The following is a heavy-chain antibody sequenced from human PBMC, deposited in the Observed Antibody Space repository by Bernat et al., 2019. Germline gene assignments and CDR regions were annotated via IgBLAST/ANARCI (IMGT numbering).Heavy chain of an antibody. J-gene: IGHJ3*02. D-gene: IGHD1-26*01. CDR1: GFTFSSYG. V-gene: IGHV3-30*18. CDR3: AKDQVGATWTGRAFDI. Sequence: QVQLVESGGGVVQPGRSLRLSCAASGFTFSSYGMHWVRQAPGKGLEWVAVISYDGSNKYYADSVKGRFTISRDNSKNTLYLQMNSLRAEDTAVYYFAKDQVGATWTGRAFDIWGQGSMVTVSS. CDR2: ISYDGSNK.